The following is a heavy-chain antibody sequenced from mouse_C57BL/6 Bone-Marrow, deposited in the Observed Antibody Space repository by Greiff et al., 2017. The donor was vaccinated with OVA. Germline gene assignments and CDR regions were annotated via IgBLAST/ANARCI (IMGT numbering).Heavy chain of an antibody. CDR1: GFSLTSYG. Sequence: VHLVESGPGLVQPSQSLSITCTVSGFSLTSYGVHWVRQSPGKGLEWLGVIWSGGSTDYNAAFISRLGISKDNSKSQVFFKMNSLQADDTAIYYCASARYWYFDVWGTGTTVTVSS. V-gene: IGHV2-2*01. J-gene: IGHJ1*03. CDR2: IWSGGST. CDR3: ASARYWYFDV.